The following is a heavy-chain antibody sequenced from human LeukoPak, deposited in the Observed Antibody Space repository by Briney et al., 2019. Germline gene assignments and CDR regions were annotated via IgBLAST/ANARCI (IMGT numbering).Heavy chain of an antibody. CDR3: ARATYGDLPYDY. V-gene: IGHV4-59*01. Sequence: SETLSLTCTVSGGSISSYYWSWIRQPPGKGLEWIGYIYYTGSTKYNPSLKSRVTISIDTSKNQFSLNLSSVTAADTAVYYCARATYGDLPYDYWGRGTLVTVSS. J-gene: IGHJ4*02. D-gene: IGHD4-17*01. CDR1: GGSISSYY. CDR2: IYYTGST.